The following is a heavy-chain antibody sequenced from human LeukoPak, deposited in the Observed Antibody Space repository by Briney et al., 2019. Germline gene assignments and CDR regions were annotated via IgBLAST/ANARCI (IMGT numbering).Heavy chain of an antibody. CDR1: GYSFTSYW. J-gene: IGHJ5*01. V-gene: IGHV5-51*01. CDR3: ARRAYYSVSGSYRWFDS. D-gene: IGHD3-10*01. Sequence: GESLKISCEGFGYSFTSYWIGWVRQMPGEGLEWMGMIYPDDSDTRYSPSFQGQVTISVDKSISTAYLQWSSLKASDTAMYYCARRAYYSVSGSYRWFDSWGQGTLVTVSS. CDR2: IYPDDSDT.